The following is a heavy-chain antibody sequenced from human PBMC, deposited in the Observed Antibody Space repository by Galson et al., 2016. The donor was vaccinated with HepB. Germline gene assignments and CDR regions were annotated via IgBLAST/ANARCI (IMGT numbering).Heavy chain of an antibody. CDR3: AKRYGSFFGPNDF. Sequence: SLRLSCAASGLTFSNYAMTWVRQAPGKGLEWVSDIVGSADSTSYADSVKGRFTFSRDNSKNTLYLHMNNLRAEDAAVYYCAKRYGSFFGPNDFWGQGTLVTVSS. CDR1: GLTFSNYA. CDR2: IVGSADST. V-gene: IGHV3-23*01. J-gene: IGHJ4*02. D-gene: IGHD3-10*01.